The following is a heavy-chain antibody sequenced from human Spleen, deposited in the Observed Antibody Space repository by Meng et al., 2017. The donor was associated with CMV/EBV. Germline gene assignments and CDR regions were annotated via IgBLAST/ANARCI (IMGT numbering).Heavy chain of an antibody. V-gene: IGHV3-21*01. D-gene: IGHD5-24*01. J-gene: IGHJ4*02. CDR1: GFTFSDYV. CDR2: ISSSSSYI. Sequence: GGSLRLSCAASGFTFSDYVMNWVRQAPGKGLEWVSSISSSSSYIYYADSVKGRFTISRDNAKNSLYLQMNSLRAEDTAVYYCARLEMTTNFDYWGQGTLVTVSS. CDR3: ARLEMTTNFDY.